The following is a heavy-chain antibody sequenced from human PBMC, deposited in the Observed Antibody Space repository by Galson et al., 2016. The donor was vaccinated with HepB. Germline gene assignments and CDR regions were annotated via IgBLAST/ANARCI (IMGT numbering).Heavy chain of an antibody. D-gene: IGHD3-10*01. CDR2: IYHTGTT. Sequence: LSLTCTVSGGSIRSDGYFWSWIRQHPGKGLEWIGYIYHTGTTYYNPSLKSRVTISVDRSNNQFSLEVNSVTAADTAVYYCARDSVQFRGSDYWGRGTLVIVSS. CDR3: ARDSVQFRGSDY. V-gene: IGHV4-31*03. CDR1: GGSIRSDGYF. J-gene: IGHJ4*02.